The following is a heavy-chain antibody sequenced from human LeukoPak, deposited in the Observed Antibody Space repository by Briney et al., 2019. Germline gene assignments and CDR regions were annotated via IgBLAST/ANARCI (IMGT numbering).Heavy chain of an antibody. CDR2: IWYDGSNK. CDR3: ARDRGGYNRFFDH. J-gene: IGHJ4*02. Sequence: GGSLRLSCAASGFTFRSHSMHWVRQAPGKGLEWVAVIWYDGSNKYYRDSVKGRFTISRDNSKNTVFLQMSSLRAGDTAVYYCARDRGGYNRFFDHWGQGTLVTVAS. D-gene: IGHD5-24*01. V-gene: IGHV3-33*01. CDR1: GFTFRSHS.